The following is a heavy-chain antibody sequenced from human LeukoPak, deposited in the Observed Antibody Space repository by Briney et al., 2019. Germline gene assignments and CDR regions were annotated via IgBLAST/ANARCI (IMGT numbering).Heavy chain of an antibody. CDR1: GGSISTSTYN. D-gene: IGHD3-16*02. Sequence: SETLSLTCTVAGGSISTSTYNWCWIRQPPGKGLEWIGSVYYTGITYYNPSVESRVTISVDTSKNHFSLQLNCVTSADAGFYVSARQVRSPVVMSMDVWGQGTTVIVSS. V-gene: IGHV4-39*01. J-gene: IGHJ6*02. CDR3: ARQVRSPVVMSMDV. CDR2: VYYTGIT.